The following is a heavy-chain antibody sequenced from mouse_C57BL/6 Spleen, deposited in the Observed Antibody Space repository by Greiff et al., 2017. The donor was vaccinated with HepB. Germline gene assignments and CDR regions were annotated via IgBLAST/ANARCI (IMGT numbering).Heavy chain of an antibody. V-gene: IGHV1-76*01. J-gene: IGHJ1*03. CDR1: GYTFTDYY. D-gene: IGHD1-1*01. CDR2: IYPGSGNT. CDR3: ARSGDGSRGWYFDV. Sequence: QVQLQQSGAELVRPGASVKLSCKASGYTFTDYYINWVKQRPGQGLEWIARIYPGSGNTYYNEKFKGKATLTAEKSSSTAYMQLSSLTSEDSAFYFCARSGDGSRGWYFDVWGTGTTVTVSS.